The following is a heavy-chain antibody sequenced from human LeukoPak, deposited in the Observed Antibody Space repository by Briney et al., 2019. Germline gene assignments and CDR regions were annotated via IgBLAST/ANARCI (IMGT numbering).Heavy chain of an antibody. CDR1: GYSFTTYW. CDR3: ARHPLAVAGTEIYYYYGMDV. Sequence: GESLKISCKGSGYSFTTYWISWVRQMPGKGLEWMGIIYPGDSDTRYSPSFQGQVTISADKSISTAYLQWSSLKASDTAMYYCARHPLAVAGTEIYYYYGMDVWGQGTTVTVSS. J-gene: IGHJ6*02. V-gene: IGHV5-51*01. D-gene: IGHD6-19*01. CDR2: IYPGDSDT.